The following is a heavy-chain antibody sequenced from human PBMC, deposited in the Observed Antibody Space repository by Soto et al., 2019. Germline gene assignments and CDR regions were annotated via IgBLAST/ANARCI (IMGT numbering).Heavy chain of an antibody. Sequence: SETLSLTCTVSGGSMNSGHYYWTWIRQAPGKGLEWIGYIDNSGSTYYNPTLKSGFTMSVDTSKNQFSLKLTSVTAADTAVYYCERERPWDGLDVWGQGTTVTVSS. CDR2: IDNSGST. V-gene: IGHV4-30-4*01. D-gene: IGHD1-26*01. CDR1: GGSMNSGHYY. J-gene: IGHJ6*02. CDR3: ERERPWDGLDV.